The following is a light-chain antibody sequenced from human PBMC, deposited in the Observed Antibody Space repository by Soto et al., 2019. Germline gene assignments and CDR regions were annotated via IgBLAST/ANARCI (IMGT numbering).Light chain of an antibody. J-gene: IGLJ1*01. V-gene: IGLV2-14*01. CDR2: EVS. CDR3: SLYTSSSTLV. CDR1: SSDVGGYNY. Sequence: QSVLTQPASVSGSPGQSITISCTGTSSDVGGYNYVSWYQQLPGKAPKLMIYEVSNRPSGVSNRFSGSKSGNTASLTISGLQAEDEADYYCSLYTSSSTLVFGTGTKVTVL.